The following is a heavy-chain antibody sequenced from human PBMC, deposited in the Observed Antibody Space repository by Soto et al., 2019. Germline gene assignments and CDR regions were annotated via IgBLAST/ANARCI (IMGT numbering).Heavy chain of an antibody. CDR2: IKQDGSEK. J-gene: IGHJ6*03. Sequence: GGALRISCVASGFTFSSYWMYWVRQAPGKGLEWVGNIKQDGSEKYYVDSVRGRFSISRDNAKKSLFLQMNSLRAEDTAVYYCSIDPSQAFTGYMDFWGKGNTVTVSS. CDR1: GFTFSSYW. V-gene: IGHV3-7*01. D-gene: IGHD2-8*02. CDR3: SIDPSQAFTGYMDF.